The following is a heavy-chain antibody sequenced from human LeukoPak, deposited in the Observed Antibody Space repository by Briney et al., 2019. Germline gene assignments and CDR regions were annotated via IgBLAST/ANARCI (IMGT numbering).Heavy chain of an antibody. CDR1: GFTFSSYA. D-gene: IGHD3-3*01. CDR2: IKQDGSEK. CDR3: ARAPPYYDFWSGYYKA. V-gene: IGHV3-7*01. J-gene: IGHJ5*02. Sequence: GGSLRLSCAASGFTFSSYAMSWVRQAPGKGLEWVANIKQDGSEKYYVDSVKGRFTISRDNAKNSLYLQMNSLRAEDTAVYYCARAPPYYDFWSGYYKAWGQGTLVTVSS.